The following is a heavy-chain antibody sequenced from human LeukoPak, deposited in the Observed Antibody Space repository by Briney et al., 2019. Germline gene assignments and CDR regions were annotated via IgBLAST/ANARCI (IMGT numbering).Heavy chain of an antibody. Sequence: KTSETLSLTCTVSGGSISNYYWSWIRQPPGKGLEWIGYISYIGNTNYSPSLKSRVTISIDTSENQFSLRLTSVTAADTAVYYCATLGEYYDSSGYYYNWGQGTLVTVSS. CDR2: ISYIGNT. J-gene: IGHJ4*02. CDR3: ATLGEYYDSSGYYYN. CDR1: GGSISNYY. D-gene: IGHD3-22*01. V-gene: IGHV4-59*12.